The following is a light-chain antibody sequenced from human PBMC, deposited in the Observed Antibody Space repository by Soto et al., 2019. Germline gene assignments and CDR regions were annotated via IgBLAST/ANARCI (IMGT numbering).Light chain of an antibody. J-gene: IGLJ3*02. CDR3: YSGAASFTWV. CDR2: GVN. CDR1: SSDVGRYDS. V-gene: IGLV2-11*01. Sequence: QSALTQPRSVSGSPGQSVTISCSGTSSDVGRYDSVSWYQQFTGKGPKLMIYGVNKRPSGVPDRFSGSKSGNTASLTISGLQAEDEADYYCYSGAASFTWVFGGGTNVTVL.